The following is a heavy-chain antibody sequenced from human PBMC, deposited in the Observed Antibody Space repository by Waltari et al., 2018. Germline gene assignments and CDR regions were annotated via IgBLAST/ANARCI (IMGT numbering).Heavy chain of an antibody. CDR3: TREGFNWFDP. V-gene: IGHV3-48*03. Sequence: EVQLVESGGGLVQPGGSLRLSCAASGFTFSSYEMNWVRQAPVKGRELVSFISTSGSTIYYADSVKGRFTISRDNAKNSLYRQMNSLRAEDTAVYYCTREGFNWFDPWGQGTLVTVSS. J-gene: IGHJ5*02. CDR1: GFTFSSYE. CDR2: ISTSGSTI.